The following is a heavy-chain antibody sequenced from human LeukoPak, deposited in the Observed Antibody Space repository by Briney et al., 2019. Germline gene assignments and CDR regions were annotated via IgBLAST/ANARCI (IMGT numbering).Heavy chain of an antibody. CDR1: GFTVNSND. Sequence: GGSLRLSCEASGFTVNSNDMTWVRQAPGKGLEWFSAIDSSGSTTYDEVSVKGRFTISRDNAKSTLYLQMTSVRAEDTAVYYCARGHYTSDWYYFDYWGQGTLVTVSS. D-gene: IGHD6-19*01. J-gene: IGHJ4*02. CDR3: ARGHYTSDWYYFDY. V-gene: IGHV3-48*03. CDR2: IDSSGSTT.